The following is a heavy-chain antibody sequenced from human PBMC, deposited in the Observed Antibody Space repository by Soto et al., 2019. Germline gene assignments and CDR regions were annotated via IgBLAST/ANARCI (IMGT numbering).Heavy chain of an antibody. CDR3: ARHGVITMIVVATLFDY. CDR1: GGSISSSSYY. Sequence: PSETLSLTCTVSGGSISSSSYYWGWIRQPPGKGLEWIGSIYYSGSTYYNPSLKSRVTISVDTSKNQFSLKLSSVTAADTAVYYCARHGVITMIVVATLFDYWGQGTLVTV. J-gene: IGHJ4*02. CDR2: IYYSGST. V-gene: IGHV4-39*01. D-gene: IGHD3-22*01.